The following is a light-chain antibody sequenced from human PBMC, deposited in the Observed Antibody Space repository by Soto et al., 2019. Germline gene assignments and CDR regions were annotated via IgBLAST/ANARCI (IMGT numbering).Light chain of an antibody. Sequence: EIVLTQSPGTLSLSPGERVTLSCRASQSVGSNYLAWYKQKHGQAPRLLIHGASIRAAVIPYRFSGSGLGIDFTLNISRLEPYDFAVYYCQRYGNSPGYTFVQGAKLEIK. J-gene: IGKJ2*01. CDR3: QRYGNSPGYT. CDR1: QSVGSNY. CDR2: GAS. V-gene: IGKV3-20*01.